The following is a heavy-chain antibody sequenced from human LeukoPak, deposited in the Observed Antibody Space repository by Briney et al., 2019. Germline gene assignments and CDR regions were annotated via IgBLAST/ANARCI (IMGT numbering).Heavy chain of an antibody. CDR1: GFTVSSNY. V-gene: IGHV3-53*01. CDR2: IYSGGDT. CDR3: ARVYRAAFDI. J-gene: IGHJ3*02. Sequence: PGGFLRLSCAASGFTVSSNYLSWVRQAPGKGLEWVSVIYSGGDTYYAGSLKGRFSISRDNSKNTLYLQMNSLRAEDTAVYYCARVYRAAFDIWGQGTMVTVSS. D-gene: IGHD3-16*02.